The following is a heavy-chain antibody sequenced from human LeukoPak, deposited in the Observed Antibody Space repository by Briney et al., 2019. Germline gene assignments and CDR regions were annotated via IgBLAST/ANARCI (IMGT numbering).Heavy chain of an antibody. J-gene: IGHJ6*02. Sequence: PGGSLRLSCAASGFTFSSYWMSWVRQAPGKGQEWVANIKQDGSEKYYVDSVKGRFTISRDNAKNSLYLQMNSLRAEDTAVYYCARDAYTAMVVQYYYGMDVWGQGTTVTVSS. V-gene: IGHV3-7*01. CDR2: IKQDGSEK. D-gene: IGHD5-18*01. CDR1: GFTFSSYW. CDR3: ARDAYTAMVVQYYYGMDV.